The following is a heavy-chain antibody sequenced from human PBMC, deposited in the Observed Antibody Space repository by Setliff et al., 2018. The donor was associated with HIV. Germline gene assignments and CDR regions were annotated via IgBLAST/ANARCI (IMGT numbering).Heavy chain of an antibody. D-gene: IGHD6-13*01. Sequence: LSLTCNVSGYYFSSGYYWGWIRRPPGKGLEWIGSIHHSGSTYSSLSLRSRVIMLMDTSKNQISLKLSSVTAADTAVYYCARQQHSSDLKIWNYWGQGTLVTSPQ. V-gene: IGHV4-38-2*02. CDR3: ARQQHSSDLKIWNY. CDR1: GYYFSSGYY. CDR2: IHHSGST. J-gene: IGHJ4*02.